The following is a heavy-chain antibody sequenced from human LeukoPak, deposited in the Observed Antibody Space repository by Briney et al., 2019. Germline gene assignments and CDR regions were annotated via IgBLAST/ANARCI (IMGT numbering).Heavy chain of an antibody. CDR1: GFTFSTYW. D-gene: IGHD6-6*01. J-gene: IGHJ4*02. CDR3: ARGLNIAARGFVLGY. CDR2: IRSDGSNK. V-gene: IGHV3-30*02. Sequence: GGSLRLSCAASGFTFSTYWMSWVRQAPGKGLEWMAFIRSDGSNKYYADSVKGRFTISRDNSKNTLYLQMNSLRADDTAVYYCARGLNIAARGFVLGYWGQGTLVTVSS.